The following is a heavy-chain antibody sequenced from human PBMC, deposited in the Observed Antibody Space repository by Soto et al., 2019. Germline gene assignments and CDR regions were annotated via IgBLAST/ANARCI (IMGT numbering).Heavy chain of an antibody. CDR2: ISYGGVNK. Sequence: QVQLVESGGGVVQPGGSLRLSCAASGFTFSTSVMHWVRQAPGKGLEWMAIISYGGVNKYYADSVKGRFTISRDISESTLYLQIKCLRTGEAAVYYCAREEFEDGRGHFEYWGQGTLVSVSS. D-gene: IGHD3-22*01. CDR1: GFTFSTSV. V-gene: IGHV3-30-3*01. J-gene: IGHJ4*02. CDR3: AREEFEDGRGHFEY.